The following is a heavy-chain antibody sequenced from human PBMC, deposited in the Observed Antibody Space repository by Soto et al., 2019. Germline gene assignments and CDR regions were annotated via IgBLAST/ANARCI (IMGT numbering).Heavy chain of an antibody. J-gene: IGHJ4*02. CDR2: ISYDGSNK. CDR1: GFTFSSYA. D-gene: IGHD3-3*01. CDR3: ASGSYYDFWSGLNFDY. V-gene: IGHV3-30-3*01. Sequence: PGGSLRLSCAASGFTFSSYAMHWVRQAPGKGLEWVAVISYDGSNKYYADSVKGRFTISRDNSRNTLYLQMNSLRAEDTAVYYCASGSYYDFWSGLNFDYWGQGTLVTVSS.